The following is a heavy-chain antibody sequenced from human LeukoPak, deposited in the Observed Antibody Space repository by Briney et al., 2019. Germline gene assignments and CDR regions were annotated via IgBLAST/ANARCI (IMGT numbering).Heavy chain of an antibody. CDR2: VYYSGST. CDR3: ASHRRSHGSEY. V-gene: IGHV4-59*01. J-gene: IGHJ4*02. D-gene: IGHD3-10*01. CDR1: GGSFEHYF. Sequence: TSETLSLTCTVSGGSFEHYFWSWIRQPPGKGLEWIGYVYYSGSTYYSPSLKSRLTISADTSKNQFSLKLSSVTAADTAVYYCASHRRSHGSEYWGQGTLVTVSS.